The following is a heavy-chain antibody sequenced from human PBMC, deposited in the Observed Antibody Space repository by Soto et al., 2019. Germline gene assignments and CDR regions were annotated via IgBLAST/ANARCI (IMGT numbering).Heavy chain of an antibody. CDR3: PREETGYSSTAADY. J-gene: IGHJ4*02. D-gene: IGHD6-13*01. CDR1: GFTFSSYG. Sequence: QVQLVESGGGVVQPGRSLRLSCAASGFTFSSYGMHWVRQAPGKGLEWVAVIWYDGSNKYYADSVKGRFTISRDNSKNTLYLQMNSLRAEDTAVYYCPREETGYSSTAADYWGQGTLVTVSS. V-gene: IGHV3-33*01. CDR2: IWYDGSNK.